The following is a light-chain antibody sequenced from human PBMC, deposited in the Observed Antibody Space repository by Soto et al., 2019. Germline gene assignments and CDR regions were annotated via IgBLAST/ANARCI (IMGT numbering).Light chain of an antibody. CDR2: EGT. Sequence: QSALTQPASVSGSPGQSITISCTGTSSDIGSYALVSWYQQHPGKAPKVMIYEGTKRPSGVSNRFSGSKSGNTASLTISGLQAEDESDYYCCSYAGSSTGVFGGGTKVTVL. V-gene: IGLV2-23*01. J-gene: IGLJ3*02. CDR3: CSYAGSSTGV. CDR1: SSDIGSYAL.